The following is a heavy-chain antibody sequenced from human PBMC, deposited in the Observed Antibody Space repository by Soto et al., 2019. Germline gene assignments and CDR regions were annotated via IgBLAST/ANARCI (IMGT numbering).Heavy chain of an antibody. V-gene: IGHV3-48*03. CDR3: ARDYADFWSGYYYYYYYGMDV. CDR2: ISSSGSTI. D-gene: IGHD3-3*01. CDR1: GFTFSSYE. J-gene: IGHJ6*01. Sequence: EVHLLESGGGLVQPGGSLRLSCAASGFTFSSYEMNWVRQAPGKGLEWVSYISSSGSTIYYADSVKGRFTISRDNAKNSLYLQMNSLRAEDTAVYYCARDYADFWSGYYYYYYYGMDVW.